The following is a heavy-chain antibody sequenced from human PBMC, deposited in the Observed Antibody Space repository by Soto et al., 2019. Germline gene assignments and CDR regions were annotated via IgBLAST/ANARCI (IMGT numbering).Heavy chain of an antibody. J-gene: IGHJ2*01. CDR2: INPSGGST. V-gene: IGHV1-46*03. Sequence: ASVKVSCKASGYTLTSNYMHWVRQAPGQGLEWMGIINPSGGSTSYAQKFQGRVTMTRDTSTGTVYMELSSLRSEDTAVYYCARDSGDGYKPNWYFDLWGRGTLVTVSS. CDR3: ARDSGDGYKPNWYFDL. CDR1: GYTLTSNY. D-gene: IGHD5-12*01.